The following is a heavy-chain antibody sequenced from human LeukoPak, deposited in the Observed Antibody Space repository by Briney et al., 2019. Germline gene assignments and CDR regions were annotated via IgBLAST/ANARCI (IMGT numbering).Heavy chain of an antibody. CDR2: INPHSGGT. CDR3: ARVGYRSGGSCSRLGAYMDV. V-gene: IGHV1-2*02. D-gene: IGHD2-15*01. J-gene: IGHJ6*03. Sequence: ASVKVSCKASGYTFTGYYIHWVRQAPGQGLEWMGWINPHSGGTNYAQKFQGGVTMTRDTSITTAYMELSSLRSDDTAVYYCARVGYRSGGSCSRLGAYMDVWGKGTTVAVSS. CDR1: GYTFTGYY.